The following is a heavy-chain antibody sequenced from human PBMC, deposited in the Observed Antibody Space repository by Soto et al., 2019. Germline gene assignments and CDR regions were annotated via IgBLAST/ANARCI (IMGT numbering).Heavy chain of an antibody. J-gene: IGHJ5*02. Sequence: SETLSLTCAVYGGSFSGYYWSWIRQPPGKGLEWIGEINHSGSTNYNPSLKSRVTISVDTSKNQFSLKLSSVTAADTAVYYCARGGVSSIFGVVITYNWFDPWGQGTLVTVSS. CDR3: ARGGVSSIFGVVITYNWFDP. CDR2: INHSGST. CDR1: GGSFSGYY. D-gene: IGHD3-3*01. V-gene: IGHV4-34*01.